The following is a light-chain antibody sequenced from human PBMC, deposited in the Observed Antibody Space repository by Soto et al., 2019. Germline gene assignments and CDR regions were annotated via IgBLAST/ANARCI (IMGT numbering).Light chain of an antibody. Sequence: QSVLTQPPSVSEAPGQRVTISCTGSSSNIGAGYDVHWYQQLPGTAPKLIIYVNNNRPSGVPDRFSASKSGTSASLVITGLQAEDEADYYCQSYDSSLSTSGVFGGGTKLTVL. V-gene: IGLV1-40*01. J-gene: IGLJ3*02. CDR1: SSNIGAGYD. CDR2: VNN. CDR3: QSYDSSLSTSGV.